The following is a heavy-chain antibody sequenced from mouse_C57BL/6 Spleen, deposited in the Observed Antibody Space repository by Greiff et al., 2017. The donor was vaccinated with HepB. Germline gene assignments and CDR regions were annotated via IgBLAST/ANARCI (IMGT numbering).Heavy chain of an antibody. V-gene: IGHV5-6*01. J-gene: IGHJ4*01. CDR3: ARGGGIYAMDY. CDR2: ISSGGSYT. CDR1: GFTFSSYG. Sequence: EVQGVESGGDLVKPGGSLKLSCAASGFTFSSYGMSWVRQTPDKRLEWVATISSGGSYTYYPDSVKGRFTISRDNAKNTLYLQMSSLKSEDTAMYYCARGGGIYAMDYWGQGTSVTVSS.